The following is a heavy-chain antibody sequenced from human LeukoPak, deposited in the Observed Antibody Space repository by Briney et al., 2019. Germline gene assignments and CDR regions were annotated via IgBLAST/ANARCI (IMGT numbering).Heavy chain of an antibody. D-gene: IGHD4-23*01. CDR1: GGSISSYY. CDR3: ASLSTDTVVTPGDY. CDR2: IYHSGST. J-gene: IGHJ4*01. V-gene: IGHV4-59*08. Sequence: PSETLSLTCTVSGGSISSYYWSWIRQPPGKGLEWIGEIYHSGSTSYNPSLKSRVTISLDTSKNQFSLKLSSVTAADTAVYYCASLSTDTVVTPGDYWGQEPWSPSPQ.